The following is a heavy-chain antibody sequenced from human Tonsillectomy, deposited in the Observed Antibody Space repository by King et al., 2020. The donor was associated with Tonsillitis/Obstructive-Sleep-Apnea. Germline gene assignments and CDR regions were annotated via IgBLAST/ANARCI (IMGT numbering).Heavy chain of an antibody. V-gene: IGHV4-34*01. Sequence: VQLQQWGAGLLKPSETLSLTCAVYGGSFSGYYWSWIRQPPGKGLEWIGEISHSGSTNYNPSLKSRVTISVDTSRNQFSLRLTSITAADTAVYYCATGGLAHDAFDIWGHGTMVTVSS. CDR1: GGSFSGYY. J-gene: IGHJ3*02. CDR3: ATGGLAHDAFDI. CDR2: ISHSGST.